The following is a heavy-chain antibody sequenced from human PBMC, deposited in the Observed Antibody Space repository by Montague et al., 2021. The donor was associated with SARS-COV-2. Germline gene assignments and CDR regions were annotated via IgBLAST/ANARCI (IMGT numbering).Heavy chain of an antibody. Sequence: SETLSLTCTVSGGSISSSSYYWGWIRQPPGKGLEWIGSIYYSGSTYYNPSLKSRVTISVDTSKNQFSLKLSSVTAADTAVYYCARAPFMFTFGGVITRLWGCCFDFWGQGTLVTVSS. V-gene: IGHV4-39*07. D-gene: IGHD3-16*01. J-gene: IGHJ4*02. CDR2: IYYSGST. CDR1: GGSISSSSYY. CDR3: ARAPFMFTFGGVITRLWGCCFDF.